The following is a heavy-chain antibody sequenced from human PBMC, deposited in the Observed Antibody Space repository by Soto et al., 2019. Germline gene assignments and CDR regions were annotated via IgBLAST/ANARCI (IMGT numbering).Heavy chain of an antibody. Sequence: ASVKVSCKASGYTFTSYGISWVRQAPGQGLEWMGWISAYNGNTNYAQKLQGRVTMTTDTSTSTAYMELRSLRSDDTAVYYCAREGCSGGSCYYIYCYYYGMDVWGQGTTVTVSS. J-gene: IGHJ6*02. D-gene: IGHD2-15*01. CDR3: AREGCSGGSCYYIYCYYYGMDV. CDR2: ISAYNGNT. CDR1: GYTFTSYG. V-gene: IGHV1-18*04.